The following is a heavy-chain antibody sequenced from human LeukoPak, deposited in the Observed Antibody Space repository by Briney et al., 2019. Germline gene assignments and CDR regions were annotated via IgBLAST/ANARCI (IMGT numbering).Heavy chain of an antibody. J-gene: IGHJ3*02. CDR3: AREYCSSTSCYGPPDAFDI. V-gene: IGHV3-11*01. D-gene: IGHD2-2*01. CDR2: ISSSGSTI. Sequence: PGGSLRLSCAASGFTFSDYYMSWIRQAPGKGLEWVSYISSSGSTIYYADSVKGRFTISRDNAENSLYLQMNSLRAEDTAVYYCAREYCSSTSCYGPPDAFDIWGQGTMVTVSS. CDR1: GFTFSDYY.